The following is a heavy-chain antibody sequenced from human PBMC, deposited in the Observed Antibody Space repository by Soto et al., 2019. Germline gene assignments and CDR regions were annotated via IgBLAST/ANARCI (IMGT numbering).Heavy chain of an antibody. J-gene: IGHJ5*02. D-gene: IGHD3-22*01. CDR3: ARDVGYYYDSSGYNWFDT. CDR1: GGSISSGNYY. CDR2: IYYSGTT. V-gene: IGHV4-30-4*01. Sequence: PSETLSLTCTVSGGSISSGNYYWSWIRQPPGKGLEWIGYIYYSGTTYYNPSLKSRVTMSVDTSKNQFSLKLSSVTAADTAVYYCARDVGYYYDSSGYNWFDTWGQGTLVTVSS.